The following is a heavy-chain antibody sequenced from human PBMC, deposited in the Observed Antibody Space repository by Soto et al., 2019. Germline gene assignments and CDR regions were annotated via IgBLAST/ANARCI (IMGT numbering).Heavy chain of an antibody. CDR2: IIPIFTKP. Sequence: QVQLVQSGAEVKMPGSSVKVSCTASGGTFDTYALSWVRQAPGQGLEWLGGIIPIFTKPTYARKFQGRITITEGESTTTVYLDMSSLTSDDTAVYYCARAGDIVVVGDFYYGMDVWGQGTTVIVSS. V-gene: IGHV1-69*01. CDR3: ARAGDIVVVGDFYYGMDV. J-gene: IGHJ6*02. D-gene: IGHD2-2*01. CDR1: GGTFDTYA.